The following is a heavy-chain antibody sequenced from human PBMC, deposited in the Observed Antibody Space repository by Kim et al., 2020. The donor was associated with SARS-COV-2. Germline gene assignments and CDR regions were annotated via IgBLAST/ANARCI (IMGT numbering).Heavy chain of an antibody. CDR3: ARDPCGGDCSSWFDP. D-gene: IGHD2-21*02. CDR1: GFTFSDYY. J-gene: IGHJ5*02. V-gene: IGHV3-11*06. CDR2: ISSSSSYT. Sequence: GGSLRLSCAASGFTFSDYYMSWIRQAPGKGLEWVSYISSSSSYTNYADSVKGRFTISRDNAKNSLYLQMNSLRAEDTAVYYCARDPCGGDCSSWFDPWGQGTLVTVSS.